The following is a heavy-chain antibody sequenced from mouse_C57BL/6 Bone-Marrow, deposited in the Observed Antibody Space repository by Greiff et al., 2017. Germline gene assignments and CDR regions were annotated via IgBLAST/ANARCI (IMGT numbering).Heavy chain of an antibody. CDR2: IYPGGGYT. Sequence: QVQLQQSGAELVRPGTSVKMSCKASGYTFTNYWIGWAQQRPGHGLEWIGDIYPGGGYTNYNEKFKGKATLTADKSSSTVYMQFSSLTSEDSAIYYCASYYYGCFDYWGQGTTLTVSS. J-gene: IGHJ2*01. CDR1: GYTFTNYW. D-gene: IGHD1-1*01. CDR3: ASYYYGCFDY. V-gene: IGHV1-63*01.